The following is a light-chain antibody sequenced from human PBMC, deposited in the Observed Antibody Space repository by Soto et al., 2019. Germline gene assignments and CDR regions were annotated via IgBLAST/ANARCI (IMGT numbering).Light chain of an antibody. J-gene: IGKJ1*01. CDR3: QQYNIYSWT. V-gene: IGKV1-5*01. CDR1: QSISSW. Sequence: DIQMTQSPSTLSASVGDRVTITCRASQSISSWLAWFQQKPGKAPKLLIYDASSLQSGVPSRFSGSGSGTAFILTISSLQPDDFATYYCQQYNIYSWTFGQGTKVEIK. CDR2: DAS.